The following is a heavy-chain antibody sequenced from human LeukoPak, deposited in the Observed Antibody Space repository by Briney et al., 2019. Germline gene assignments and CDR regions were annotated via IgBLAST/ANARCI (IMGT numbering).Heavy chain of an antibody. Sequence: ASVKVSCKASGGTFSSYAISWVRQAPGQGLEWMGGIIPIFGTANYAQKFQGRVTITADESTSTAYMELSSLRSEDTAVYYCARPEGGIAAAGPRAFDIWGQGTMVTVSS. J-gene: IGHJ3*02. CDR1: GGTFSSYA. CDR2: IIPIFGTA. V-gene: IGHV1-69*13. D-gene: IGHD6-13*01. CDR3: ARPEGGIAAAGPRAFDI.